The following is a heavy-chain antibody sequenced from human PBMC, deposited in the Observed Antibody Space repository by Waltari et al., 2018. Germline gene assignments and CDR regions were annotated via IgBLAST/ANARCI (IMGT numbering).Heavy chain of an antibody. J-gene: IGHJ5*02. Sequence: QLQLQESGPGLVKPSETLSLTCTVSGGSISSSSYYWGWIRQPPGKGLEWIGSIYYSGSTNDNPSLKSRVTISVDKSKNQFSLKLSSVTAADTAVYYCARDEGRTVTTWGQGTLVTVSS. CDR3: ARDEGRTVTT. CDR1: GGSISSSSYY. CDR2: IYYSGST. D-gene: IGHD4-17*01. V-gene: IGHV4-39*07.